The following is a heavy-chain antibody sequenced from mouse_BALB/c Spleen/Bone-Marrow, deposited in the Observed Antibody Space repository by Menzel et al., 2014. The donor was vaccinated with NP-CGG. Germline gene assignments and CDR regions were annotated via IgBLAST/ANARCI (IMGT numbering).Heavy chain of an antibody. J-gene: IGHJ4*01. CDR2: IDPENGNT. CDR1: GFNIKDYY. V-gene: IGHV14-1*02. Sequence: VHVKQSGAELVRPGALVKLSCKASGFNIKDYYMHWVKQRPEQGLEWIGWIDPENGNTIYDPKFQGKASITADTFSNTAYLQLSSLTSEDTAVYYCARGREAMDYWGQGTSVTVSS. CDR3: ARGREAMDY.